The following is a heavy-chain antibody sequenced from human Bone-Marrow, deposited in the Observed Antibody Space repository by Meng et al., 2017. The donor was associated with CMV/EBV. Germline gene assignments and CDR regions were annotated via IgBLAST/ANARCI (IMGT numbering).Heavy chain of an antibody. CDR1: GGSFSGYY. Sequence: SETLSLTCAVYGGSFSGYYWSWIRQPPGKGLEWIGEINHSGSTNYNPSLKSRVTISVDTSKNQFSLKLSSVTAADTAVYYCASHPMVRGVKWPPRGYYFDYWGQGTRVTGSS. CDR2: INHSGST. CDR3: ASHPMVRGVKWPPRGYYFDY. V-gene: IGHV4-34*01. J-gene: IGHJ4*02. D-gene: IGHD3-10*01.